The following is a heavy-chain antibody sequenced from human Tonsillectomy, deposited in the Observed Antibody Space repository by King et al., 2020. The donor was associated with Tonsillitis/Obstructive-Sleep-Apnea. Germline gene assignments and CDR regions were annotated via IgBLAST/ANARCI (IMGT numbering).Heavy chain of an antibody. V-gene: IGHV4-59*01. CDR1: GGSISSYS. Sequence: LQLPESGPGLVKPSETLSLTCTVSGGSISSYSWSWIRQPPGKGLEWIGYIYSSGSTNYNPSLKRRVTISVDTSKNQFSLKLSSVTAADTAVYYCARDMVLEAGGDAFDIWGQGTMFTVSS. J-gene: IGHJ3*02. CDR3: ARDMVLEAGGDAFDI. D-gene: IGHD2-8*01. CDR2: IYSSGST.